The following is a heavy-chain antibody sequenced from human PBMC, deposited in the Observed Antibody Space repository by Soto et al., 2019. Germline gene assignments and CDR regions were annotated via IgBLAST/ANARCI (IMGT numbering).Heavy chain of an antibody. Sequence: PSETLSLSCSVCGASIYNGGYFWSWLRQPPGTGLEWIGDINHSGSTNYNPSLKSRVTISVDTSKNQFSLELTSVTAADTAVYYCARDKITGLFDYWGQGTLVTVSS. CDR1: GASIYNGGYF. D-gene: IGHD2-8*02. V-gene: IGHV4-34*01. J-gene: IGHJ4*02. CDR2: INHSGST. CDR3: ARDKITGLFDY.